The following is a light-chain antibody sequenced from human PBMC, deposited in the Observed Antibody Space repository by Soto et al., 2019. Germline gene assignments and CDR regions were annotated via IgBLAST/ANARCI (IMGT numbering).Light chain of an antibody. J-gene: IGKJ2*01. CDR3: QQYGSSPHT. CDR1: QSVISSY. Sequence: EIALTQSRGTLSLSPGERATHTCGASQSVISSYLAWYQHKPGQAPRLLIYRASSRATGIPDRFSGSGSGTDFTLTISRLEPEDFAVYYCQQYGSSPHTFGQGTKLEIK. CDR2: RAS. V-gene: IGKV3-20*01.